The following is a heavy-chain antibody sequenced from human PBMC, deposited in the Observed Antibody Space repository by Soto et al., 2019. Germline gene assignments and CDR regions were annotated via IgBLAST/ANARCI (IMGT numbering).Heavy chain of an antibody. Sequence: GGSLRLSCAASGFTFSSYSMNWVRQAPGKGLEWVSSISSSSSYIYYADSVKGRFTISRDNAKNSLYLQMNSLRAEDTAVYYCARPVDTAMVYYYHYGMDVWGQGTTVTVSS. V-gene: IGHV3-21*01. D-gene: IGHD5-18*01. J-gene: IGHJ6*02. CDR1: GFTFSSYS. CDR3: ARPVDTAMVYYYHYGMDV. CDR2: ISSSSSYI.